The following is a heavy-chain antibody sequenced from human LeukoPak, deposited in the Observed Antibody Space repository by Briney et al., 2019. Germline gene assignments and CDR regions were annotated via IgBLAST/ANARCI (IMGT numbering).Heavy chain of an antibody. Sequence: GGSLRPSGAAPGFTSSSYSMRWFGRAPGKGWKYVSAISSNGGSTYYANSVKGRFTISRDNSKNTLYLQMGSLRAEDMAVYYCARDRDYAFDYWGQGTLVTVSS. CDR3: ARDRDYAFDY. J-gene: IGHJ4*02. V-gene: IGHV3-64*01. CDR1: GFTSSSYS. CDR2: ISSNGGST. D-gene: IGHD4-17*01.